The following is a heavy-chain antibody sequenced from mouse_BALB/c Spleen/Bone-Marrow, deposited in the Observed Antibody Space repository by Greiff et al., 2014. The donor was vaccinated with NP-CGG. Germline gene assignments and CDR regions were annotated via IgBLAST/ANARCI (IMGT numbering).Heavy chain of an antibody. CDR2: IWSGGST. D-gene: IGHD4-1*01. CDR1: GFSFPNYG. J-gene: IGHJ2*01. Sequence: QVQLQQSGPGLVQPSQSLSITCTVSGFSFPNYGVHWVRQSPGKGLEWLGVIWSGGSTDYNAAFISSLSISKDNSKSQVFFKMNSLQVNDTAIYYCARNPVGRNYFDYWGQGTTLTVSS. CDR3: ARNPVGRNYFDY. V-gene: IGHV2-2*02.